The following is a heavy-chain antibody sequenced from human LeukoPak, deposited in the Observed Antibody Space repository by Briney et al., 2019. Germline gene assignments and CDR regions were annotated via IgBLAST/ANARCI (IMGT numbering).Heavy chain of an antibody. V-gene: IGHV3-69-1*01. Sequence: GGSLRLSCAASGFTFSSYSMNWVRQAPGKGLEWVATMTRSSAIFYADSVRGRFTISRDNARNSVYLQMNSLRDDDTAVYSCARAQTMFWEFDGFDIWGRGTKVTVSS. CDR3: ARAQTMFWEFDGFDI. CDR1: GFTFSSYS. CDR2: MTRSSAI. D-gene: IGHD3-10*02. J-gene: IGHJ3*02.